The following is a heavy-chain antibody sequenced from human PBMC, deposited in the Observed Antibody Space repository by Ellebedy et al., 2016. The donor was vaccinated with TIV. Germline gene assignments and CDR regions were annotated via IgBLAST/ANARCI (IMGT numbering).Heavy chain of an antibody. D-gene: IGHD3-10*01. Sequence: GESLKISCAASGFTFSHYAMHWVRQAPGKGLEWVSVIYGDDNTFYADSVKGRFIMSRDNSRNTVSLQMNGLRPEDTAVYYCARVSEFYFDSWGQGTLVTVSS. CDR3: ARVSEFYFDS. CDR1: GFTFSHYA. V-gene: IGHV3-53*01. J-gene: IGHJ4*02. CDR2: IYGDDNT.